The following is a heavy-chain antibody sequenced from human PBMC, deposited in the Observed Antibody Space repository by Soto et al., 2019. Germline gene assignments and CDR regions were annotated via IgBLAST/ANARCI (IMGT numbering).Heavy chain of an antibody. CDR1: GGTFSSYA. V-gene: IGHV1-69*13. CDR3: ARRYITIFGVVTQPDYYYYGIDV. CDR2: IIPIFGTA. J-gene: IGHJ6*02. Sequence: SVKVSCKASGGTFSSYASSWVRQAPGQGLEWMGGIIPIFGTANYAQKFQGRVTITADESTSTAYMGLSSLRSEDTAVYYCARRYITIFGVVTQPDYYYYGIDVWGQGTTVTVSS. D-gene: IGHD3-3*01.